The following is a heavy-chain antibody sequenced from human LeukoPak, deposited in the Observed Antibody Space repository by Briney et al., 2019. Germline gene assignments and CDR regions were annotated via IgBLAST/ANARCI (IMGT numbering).Heavy chain of an antibody. CDR2: IWCDGSNK. J-gene: IGHJ4*02. V-gene: IGHV3-33*01. Sequence: PGRSLRLSCAASGFTFSSYGMHWVRQAPGRGLEWVAVIWCDGSNKYYADSVKGRFTISRDNSKNTLYLQMNSLRAEDTAVYYCAGDYGDRSIVWGQGTLVTVSS. CDR3: AGDYGDRSIV. D-gene: IGHD4-17*01. CDR1: GFTFSSYG.